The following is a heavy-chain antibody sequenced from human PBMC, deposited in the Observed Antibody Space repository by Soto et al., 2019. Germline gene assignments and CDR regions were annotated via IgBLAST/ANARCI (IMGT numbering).Heavy chain of an antibody. Sequence: DSVKVSCKASGYTFTSYGISWVRQAPGQGLEWMGWISAYNGNTNYAQKLQGRVTMTTDTSTSTAYMELRSLRSDDTAVYYCARDYYDFWSGYSLYYYYYGMDVWGQGTTVTVSS. J-gene: IGHJ6*02. CDR3: ARDYYDFWSGYSLYYYYYGMDV. V-gene: IGHV1-18*01. CDR1: GYTFTSYG. D-gene: IGHD3-3*01. CDR2: ISAYNGNT.